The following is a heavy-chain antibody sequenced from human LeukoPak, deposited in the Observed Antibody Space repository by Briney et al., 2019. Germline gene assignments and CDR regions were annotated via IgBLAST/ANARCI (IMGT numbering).Heavy chain of an antibody. CDR1: GYSFTSYW. J-gene: IGHJ4*02. V-gene: IGHV5-51*01. Sequence: HVESPKISCKGSGYSFTSYWIVWVRQMPGKGLEWMGIIYPGNSDTRYSPSFQGQVTISADKSISTAYLQWSSLKASDTAMYYCARGREYYYGTSGYFYFDYWGQGALATVPS. CDR2: IYPGNSDT. CDR3: ARGREYYYGTSGYFYFDY. D-gene: IGHD3-22*01.